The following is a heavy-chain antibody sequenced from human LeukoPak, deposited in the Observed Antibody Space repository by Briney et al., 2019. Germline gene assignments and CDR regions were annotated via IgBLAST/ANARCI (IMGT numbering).Heavy chain of an antibody. CDR2: ISGSGSNR. D-gene: IGHD2-8*02. CDR1: GFTFYTYG. V-gene: IGHV3-23*01. J-gene: IGHJ4*02. CDR3: AKAITALVLTTWDS. Sequence: AGGSLRLSCAASGFTFYTYGMNWIRQAPGKGLEGVSTISGSGSNRYYADSVKGRFTIFRDNSRNILYLQMNSLRAEDTAVYYCAKAITALVLTTWDSWGQGTLVTVSP.